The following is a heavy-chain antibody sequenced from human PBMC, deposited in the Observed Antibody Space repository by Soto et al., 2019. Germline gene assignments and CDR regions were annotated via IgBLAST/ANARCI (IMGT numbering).Heavy chain of an antibody. J-gene: IGHJ6*03. V-gene: IGHV3-66*01. CDR2: IYSGGST. CDR3: AREHTVTTVYYYYYYMDV. CDR1: GFTVSSNY. Sequence: EVQLVESGGGLVQPGGSLRLSCAASGFTVSSNYMSWVRQAPGKGLEWVSVIYSGGSTYYADSVKGRFTISRDNSKNTLYLQMNSLRAEDTAVYHCAREHTVTTVYYYYYYMDVWGKGTTVTVSS. D-gene: IGHD4-4*01.